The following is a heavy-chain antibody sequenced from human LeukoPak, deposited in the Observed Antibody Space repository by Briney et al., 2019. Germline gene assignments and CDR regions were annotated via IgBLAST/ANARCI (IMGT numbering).Heavy chain of an antibody. J-gene: IGHJ6*03. D-gene: IGHD2-15*01. Sequence: SETLSLTCAVYGGSFSGYCWSWIRQPPGKGLEWIGEINHSGSTNYNPSLKSRVTISVDTSKNQFSLKLSSVTAADTAVYYCARAPIVARDYYYMDVWGKGTTVTVSS. CDR3: ARAPIVARDYYYMDV. CDR2: INHSGST. V-gene: IGHV4-34*01. CDR1: GGSFSGYC.